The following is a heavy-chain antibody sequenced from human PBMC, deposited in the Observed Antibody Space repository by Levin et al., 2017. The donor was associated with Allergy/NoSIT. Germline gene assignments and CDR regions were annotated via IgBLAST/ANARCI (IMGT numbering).Heavy chain of an antibody. CDR2: INHSGST. Sequence: KPSETLSLTCAVYGGSFSGYYWSWIRQPPGKGLEWIGEINHSGSTNYNPSLKSRVTISVDTSKNQFSLKLSSVTAADTAVYYCARIGGYSFAFDIWGQGTMVTVSS. J-gene: IGHJ3*02. CDR1: GGSFSGYY. V-gene: IGHV4-34*01. CDR3: ARIGGYSFAFDI. D-gene: IGHD5-18*01.